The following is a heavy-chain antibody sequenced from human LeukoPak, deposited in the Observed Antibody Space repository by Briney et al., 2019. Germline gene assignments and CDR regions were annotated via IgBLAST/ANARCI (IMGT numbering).Heavy chain of an antibody. CDR2: IKQDGSEA. V-gene: IGHV3-7*01. CDR1: GFTFSSYW. D-gene: IGHD5-12*01. J-gene: IGHJ4*02. Sequence: GGSLRLSCAASGFTFSSYWMTWVRQAPGKGLEWVANIKQDGSEAYYVDSVKGRFTVSRDNAKNSLYLQMNSLRAEDTAVYYCARVRYGGYETAVDYWGQGTLVTVSS. CDR3: ARVRYGGYETAVDY.